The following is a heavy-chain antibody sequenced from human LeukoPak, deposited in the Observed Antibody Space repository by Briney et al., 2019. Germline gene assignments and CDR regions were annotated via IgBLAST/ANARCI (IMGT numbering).Heavy chain of an antibody. Sequence: SETLSLTCTVSGGSISSSSYYWGWIRQPPGKGLEWIGTIYYSGSTYYNPSLKSRVTISVDTSNDQFSLKLSSVTTADTALYYCATYCSSSSCPHRRAFDTWGQGTMVTVSS. J-gene: IGHJ3*02. D-gene: IGHD2-2*01. CDR2: IYYSGST. CDR3: ATYCSSSSCPHRRAFDT. CDR1: GGSISSSSYY. V-gene: IGHV4-39*01.